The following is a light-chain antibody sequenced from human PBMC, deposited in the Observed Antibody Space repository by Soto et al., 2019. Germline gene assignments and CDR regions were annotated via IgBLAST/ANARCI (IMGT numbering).Light chain of an antibody. Sequence: DLQMTQSPSSLSASVGDRVTITCQASQDISNYLNWYQQKPGKAPKLLIYDASNLETGVPSRFSGSGSVTDFTITISSMQPEDIATYYCQQYNNLPPFGQGTKLEIK. CDR1: QDISNY. V-gene: IGKV1-33*01. J-gene: IGKJ2*01. CDR2: DAS. CDR3: QQYNNLPP.